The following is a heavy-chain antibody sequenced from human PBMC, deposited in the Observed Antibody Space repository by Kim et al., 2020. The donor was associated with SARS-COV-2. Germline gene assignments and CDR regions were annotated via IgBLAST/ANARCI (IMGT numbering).Heavy chain of an antibody. Sequence: GGSLRLSCAASGFIFSGYSMNWVRQAPGRGLEWVSSISTNPTYMYYVDSVKGRFTISRDNAKNSLYLQMDSLRAEDTAVYYCARDRSGYQASGAFDMWGQGTMVTVSS. CDR2: ISTNPTYM. CDR1: GFIFSGYS. V-gene: IGHV3-21*01. CDR3: ARDRSGYQASGAFDM. J-gene: IGHJ3*02. D-gene: IGHD3-22*01.